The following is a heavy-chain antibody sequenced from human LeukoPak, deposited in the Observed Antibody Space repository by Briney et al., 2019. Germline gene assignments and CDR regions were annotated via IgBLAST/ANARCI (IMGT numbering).Heavy chain of an antibody. CDR1: GVSISSYY. CDR3: ARQRGRLYYDFWSGSNDAFDI. CDR2: IYYSGST. D-gene: IGHD3-3*01. V-gene: IGHV4-59*01. Sequence: SETLSLTCTVSGVSISSYYWSWIRQPPGKGLEWIGYIYYSGSTNYNPSLKSRVTISVDTPKNQFSLKLSSVTAADTAVYYCARQRGRLYYDFWSGSNDAFDIWGQGTMVTVSS. J-gene: IGHJ3*02.